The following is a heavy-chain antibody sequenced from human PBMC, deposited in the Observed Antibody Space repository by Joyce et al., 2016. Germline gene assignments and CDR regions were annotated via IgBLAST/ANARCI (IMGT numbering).Heavy chain of an antibody. Sequence: QVQLVESGGGVVQPGTSLGLSCAASGFTFSNFGMHWVRQGPGKGLEWVAIISKDGNKKYYGDSVEGRFTITRDNSKNTLNLQVNSLRVEDTAVYYCVKEDGRTGYYDLDFWGQGTLVTVSS. V-gene: IGHV3-30*18. CDR1: GFTFSNFG. CDR2: ISKDGNKK. CDR3: VKEDGRTGYYDLDF. J-gene: IGHJ4*02. D-gene: IGHD3-22*01.